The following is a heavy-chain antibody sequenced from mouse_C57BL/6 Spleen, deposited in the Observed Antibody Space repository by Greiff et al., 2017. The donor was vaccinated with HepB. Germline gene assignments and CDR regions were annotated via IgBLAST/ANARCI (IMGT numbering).Heavy chain of an antibody. J-gene: IGHJ3*01. CDR3: ARHEYIAY. CDR2: ISGGGGNT. CDR1: GFTFSSYT. V-gene: IGHV5-9*01. Sequence: EVKVEESGGGLVKPGGSLKLSCAASGFTFSSYTMSWVRQTPEKRLEWVATISGGGGNTYYPDSVKGRFTISRDNAKNTLYLQMSSLRSEDTALYYCARHEYIAYWGQGTLVTVSA. D-gene: IGHD2-10*02.